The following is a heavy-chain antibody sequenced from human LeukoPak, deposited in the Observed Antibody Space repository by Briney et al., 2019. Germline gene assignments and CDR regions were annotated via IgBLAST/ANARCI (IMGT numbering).Heavy chain of an antibody. CDR3: ATNFGLFDY. CDR1: GFTFSSYW. Sequence: GGSLRLSCAASGFTFSSYWMSWVRQAPGKGLEWVANIKQDGSEKYYVDSVKGRFTISRDNATNSLYLQMNSLRAEDTAIYYCATNFGLFDYWGQGTLVTVSS. CDR2: IKQDGSEK. J-gene: IGHJ4*02. D-gene: IGHD3/OR15-3a*01. V-gene: IGHV3-7*01.